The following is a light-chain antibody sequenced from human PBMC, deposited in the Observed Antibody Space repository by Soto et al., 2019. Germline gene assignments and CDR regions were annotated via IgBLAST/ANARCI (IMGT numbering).Light chain of an antibody. V-gene: IGLV1-51*02. CDR1: SSNIGNNY. Sequence: QSVLTQPPSVSAAPGQTVTISCSGSSSNIGNNYVSWYQQLPGTAPKLLIYENNKRPSGIPDRFSGSKSGTSATLGITGLPTGDEADYYCGTWDSSLSARGVFGGGTKLTVL. CDR3: GTWDSSLSARGV. J-gene: IGLJ3*02. CDR2: ENN.